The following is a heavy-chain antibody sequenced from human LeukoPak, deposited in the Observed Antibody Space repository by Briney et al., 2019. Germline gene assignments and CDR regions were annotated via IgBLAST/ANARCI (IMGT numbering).Heavy chain of an antibody. Sequence: GGSLRLSCAASGFTFSSYEMNWVRQAPGKGLEWVSYISSSGSTIYYADYVKGRFTISRDNAKNSLYLQMNSLRAEDTAVYYCARDHGGSYYAGAYYFDYWGQGTLVTVSS. CDR3: ARDHGGSYYAGAYYFDY. V-gene: IGHV3-48*03. CDR1: GFTFSSYE. D-gene: IGHD1-26*01. CDR2: ISSSGSTI. J-gene: IGHJ4*02.